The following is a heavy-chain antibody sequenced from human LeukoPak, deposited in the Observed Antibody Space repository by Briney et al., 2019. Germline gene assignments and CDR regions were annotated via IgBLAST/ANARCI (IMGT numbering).Heavy chain of an antibody. CDR3: ARGSGWYFP. Sequence: GGSLRLSCAASGFTFSSYAMSWVRQAPGKGLEWVANIKQDGSEKYYVDSVKGRLTISRDNAKNSVYLQIKSLRAEDTAVYYCARGSGWYFPWGQGTLVTVSS. V-gene: IGHV3-7*01. J-gene: IGHJ5*02. CDR2: IKQDGSEK. D-gene: IGHD6-19*01. CDR1: GFTFSSYA.